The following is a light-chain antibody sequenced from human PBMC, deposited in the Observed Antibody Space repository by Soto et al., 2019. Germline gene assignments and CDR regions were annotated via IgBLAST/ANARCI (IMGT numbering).Light chain of an antibody. CDR3: QKYKSAPFS. V-gene: IGKV1-27*01. CDR2: AAS. Sequence: DIQMTQSPSSLSASIGDRVTITCRTSQDSGNDLAWFQQKPGKVPKLLISAASTLQSGVPSRFSGSGSGTDFTLTISSXQPEDVSTYYCQKYKSAPFSFGPGTKVDTK. J-gene: IGKJ3*01. CDR1: QDSGND.